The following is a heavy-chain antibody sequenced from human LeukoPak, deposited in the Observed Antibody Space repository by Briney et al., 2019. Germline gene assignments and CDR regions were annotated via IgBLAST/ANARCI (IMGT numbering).Heavy chain of an antibody. CDR3: ARRGSLAAAGTHYYYYGMDV. CDR1: GYTFTTYW. CDR2: IYPGDSDP. D-gene: IGHD6-13*01. J-gene: IGHJ6*02. Sequence: GESLKISCKGSGYTFTTYWIGWVRQMPGKGLEWMGIIYPGDSDPRYSPSFQGQVTISADKSISTAYLQWSSLKASDTAMYYCARRGSLAAAGTHYYYYGMDVWGQGTTVTVSS. V-gene: IGHV5-51*01.